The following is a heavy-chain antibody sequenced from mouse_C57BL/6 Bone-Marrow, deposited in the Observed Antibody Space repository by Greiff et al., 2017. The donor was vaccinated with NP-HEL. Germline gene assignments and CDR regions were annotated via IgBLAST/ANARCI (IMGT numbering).Heavy chain of an antibody. Sequence: EVKLVESGGGLVKPGGSLKLSCAASGFTFSSYAMSWVRQTPEKRLEWVATISDGGSYTYYPDNVKGRFTISRDNAKNNLYLQMSHLKSEDTAMYYCARPFAYWGQGTLVTVSA. V-gene: IGHV5-4*03. CDR2: ISDGGSYT. CDR1: GFTFSSYA. CDR3: ARPFAY. J-gene: IGHJ3*01.